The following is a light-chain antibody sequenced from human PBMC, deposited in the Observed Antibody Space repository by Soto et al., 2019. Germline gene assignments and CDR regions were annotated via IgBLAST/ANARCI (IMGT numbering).Light chain of an antibody. CDR3: QQFNSYPIT. CDR1: QGISSY. J-gene: IGKJ5*01. V-gene: IGKV1-9*01. CDR2: AAS. Sequence: DIQLTQSPSFLSASVGDRVTITCRASQGISSYLAWYQQKPGKAPKLLIYAASTLRSGVPSRFSGSASGTEFTLTISSLQPEDFATYYCQQFNSYPITFGQGTRLEIK.